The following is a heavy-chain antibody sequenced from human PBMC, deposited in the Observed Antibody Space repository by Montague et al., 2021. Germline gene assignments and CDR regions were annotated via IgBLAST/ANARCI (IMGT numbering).Heavy chain of an antibody. Sequence: SLRLSCAASGFSVVSNYMTWVRRAPGGGLEYVSILFSGGNTYYADSVKGRFSVSRGRASNTFFLQMSSLTVDDTAIYYCATGLMNTTGWYDFDSWGQGTLVTVSS. CDR2: LFSGGNT. J-gene: IGHJ4*02. V-gene: IGHV3-53*01. CDR3: ATGLMNTTGWYDFDS. D-gene: IGHD6-19*01. CDR1: GFSVVSNY.